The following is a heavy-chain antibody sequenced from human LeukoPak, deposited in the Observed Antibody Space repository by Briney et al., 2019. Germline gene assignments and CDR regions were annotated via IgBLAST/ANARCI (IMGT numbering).Heavy chain of an antibody. CDR2: INPDASST. CDR3: VRALLRQFSND. V-gene: IGHV3-74*01. D-gene: IGHD2-15*01. CDR1: GFTFGSSW. Sequence: GGSLRLSCAASGFTFGSSWMHWVRQAPGKGLVWVSRINPDASSTDYADSVKGRFTISRDNGKNTLSLQMNNLRDEDTAVYYCVRALLRQFSNDWGQGTLVTVSS. J-gene: IGHJ4*02.